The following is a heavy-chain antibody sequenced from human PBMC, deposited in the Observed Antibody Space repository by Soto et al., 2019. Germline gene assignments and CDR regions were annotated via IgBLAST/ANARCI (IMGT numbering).Heavy chain of an antibody. V-gene: IGHV3-7*03. Sequence: PGGSLRLSCAGSGLTFSNYWMSWVRQAPGKGLEWVANIKQDGSDSTYYADSVKGRFTISRDNSKNTLFLQMNSLRAGDTALYYCAKFREFYQGSGSRTYYFYGMDVWGQGTTVTVSS. J-gene: IGHJ6*02. CDR2: IKQDGSDST. CDR3: AKFREFYQGSGSRTYYFYGMDV. CDR1: GLTFSNYW. D-gene: IGHD3-10*01.